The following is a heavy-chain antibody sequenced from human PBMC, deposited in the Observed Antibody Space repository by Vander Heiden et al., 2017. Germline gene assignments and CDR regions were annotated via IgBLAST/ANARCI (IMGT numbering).Heavy chain of an antibody. CDR2: IIPIFGTA. J-gene: IGHJ5*02. V-gene: IGHV1-69*06. CDR3: ARAWQQLLFNWFDP. D-gene: IGHD6-13*01. Sequence: QVQLVQSGAEVTKSGSSVTVSCKDSGGTFSSYAISWVRQAPGQGLEWMGGIIPIFGTANYAQKVQGRVTITADKSTSTAYMELRRMRSEDTAVYYFARAWQQLLFNWFDPWGQGTMVTVYS. CDR1: GGTFSSYA.